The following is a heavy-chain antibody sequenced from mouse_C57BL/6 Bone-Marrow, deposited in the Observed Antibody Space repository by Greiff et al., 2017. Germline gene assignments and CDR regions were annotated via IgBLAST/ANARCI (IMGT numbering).Heavy chain of an antibody. D-gene: IGHD2-5*01. J-gene: IGHJ4*01. Sequence: VQLQQSGPVLVKPGASVKMSCKASGYTFTDYYMNWVKQSHGKSLEWIGVINPYNGGTSYNQKFKGKATLTVDKSSITAYMELNSLTSEDSAVYYCADSNYGYAMDYWGQGTSVTVSS. V-gene: IGHV1-19*01. CDR2: INPYNGGT. CDR3: ADSNYGYAMDY. CDR1: GYTFTDYY.